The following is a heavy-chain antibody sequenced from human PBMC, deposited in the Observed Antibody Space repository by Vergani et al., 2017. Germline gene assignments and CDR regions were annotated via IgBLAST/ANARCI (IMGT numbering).Heavy chain of an antibody. CDR2: ICYTEDT. Sequence: QVQLQESGPGLEKPPGTLSLTCAVSGDPISSNNCWTWVSQPPGKGLGWIGEICYTEDTKYSPYLKSRVNVAVDESRNLFSLRLNYVTAADTAVYCCATIGYRRWGYYFDYWVQGILVTVPS. V-gene: IGHV4-4*01. J-gene: IGHJ4*02. D-gene: IGHD2-2*02. CDR3: ATIGYRRWGYYFDY. CDR1: GDPISSNNC.